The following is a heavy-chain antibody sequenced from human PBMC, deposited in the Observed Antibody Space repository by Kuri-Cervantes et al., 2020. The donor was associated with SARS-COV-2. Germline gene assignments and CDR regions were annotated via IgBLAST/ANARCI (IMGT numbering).Heavy chain of an antibody. V-gene: IGHV1-18*01. Sequence: ASVKVSCKASGYTFIKYGFTWVRQAPGQGLEIMGWIGAYNGNTFYAEKFQGRVTMTTDTSASIAYMELRSLRSDDTAVYYCARRSPTTVTDYWGQGTRVTGYS. CDR2: IGAYNGNT. CDR1: GYTFIKYG. J-gene: IGHJ4*02. CDR3: ARRSPTTVTDY. D-gene: IGHD4-17*01.